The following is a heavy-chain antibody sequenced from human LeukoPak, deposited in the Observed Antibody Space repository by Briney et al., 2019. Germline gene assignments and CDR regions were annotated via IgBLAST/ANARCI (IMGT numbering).Heavy chain of an antibody. V-gene: IGHV3-66*03. D-gene: IGHD3-16*01. CDR2: IYSSGNT. Sequence: GGSLRLSCAASVFTVSGNYMSWVRQAPGKGLGCGSVIYSSGNTYYIDSVKGRFTISRDNSKNTLYLKMNSLRAEDTAVYYCAGRRVLDASFDYWGQGTLVTVSS. CDR1: VFTVSGNY. CDR3: AGRRVLDASFDY. J-gene: IGHJ4*02.